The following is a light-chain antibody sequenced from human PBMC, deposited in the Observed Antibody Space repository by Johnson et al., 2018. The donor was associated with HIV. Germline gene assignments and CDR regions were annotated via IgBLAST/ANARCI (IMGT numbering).Light chain of an antibody. CDR2: DNN. CDR3: GTWDSSLSPYV. V-gene: IGLV1-51*01. Sequence: QAVLTQPPSVSAAPGQKVTISCSGSSSNIGNNYVSWYQQLPGRAPKLLIYDNNKRPSGIPDRFSGSKSGTSATLGITGLQTGDEADYYCGTWDSSLSPYVCGTGTKVTGL. CDR1: SSNIGNNY. J-gene: IGLJ1*01.